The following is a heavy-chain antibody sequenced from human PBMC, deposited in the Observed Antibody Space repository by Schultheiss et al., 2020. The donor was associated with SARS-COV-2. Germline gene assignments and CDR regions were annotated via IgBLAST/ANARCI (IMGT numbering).Heavy chain of an antibody. Sequence: GGSLRLSCAASGFTFSSYAMSWVRQAPGKGLEWVANIKQDGSEKYYVDSVKGRFTISRDNSKNTLYLQMNSLRAEDTAVYYCARDTLSSSWYDYYGMDVWGQGTTVTVSS. CDR1: GFTFSSYA. CDR2: IKQDGSEK. CDR3: ARDTLSSSWYDYYGMDV. D-gene: IGHD6-13*01. J-gene: IGHJ6*02. V-gene: IGHV3-7*03.